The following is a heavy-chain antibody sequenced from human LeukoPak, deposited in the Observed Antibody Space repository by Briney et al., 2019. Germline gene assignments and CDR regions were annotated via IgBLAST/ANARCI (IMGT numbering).Heavy chain of an antibody. CDR3: ARGRDGYYYQPIFDS. Sequence: SETLSLTCTVSDGSISSGDHYWSWIRQHPGKGLEWIGYIHYSGSTYYNPSLKSRVSISVDTSKNQFSLRLSSVTAADTAVYYCARGRDGYYYQPIFDSWGQGILVTVSS. J-gene: IGHJ4*02. V-gene: IGHV4-31*03. CDR1: DGSISSGDHY. D-gene: IGHD5-24*01. CDR2: IHYSGST.